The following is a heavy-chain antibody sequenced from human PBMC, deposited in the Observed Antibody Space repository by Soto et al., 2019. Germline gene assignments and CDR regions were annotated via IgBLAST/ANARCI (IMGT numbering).Heavy chain of an antibody. D-gene: IGHD2-21*01. V-gene: IGHV1-69*13. CDR2: IIPIFGTA. Sequence: SVKVSCKASGGTFSSYAISWVRQAPGQGLEWMGGIIPIFGTANYAQKFQGRVTITADESTSTAYMELSSLRSEDTAVYYCARGRLSVINNWFDPWGQGTLVTVSS. CDR1: GGTFSSYA. CDR3: ARGRLSVINNWFDP. J-gene: IGHJ5*02.